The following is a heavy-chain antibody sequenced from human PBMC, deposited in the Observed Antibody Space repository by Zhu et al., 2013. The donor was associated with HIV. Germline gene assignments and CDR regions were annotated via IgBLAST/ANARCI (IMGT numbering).Heavy chain of an antibody. V-gene: IGHV3-30*18. D-gene: IGHD6-19*01. Sequence: QVQLVESGGGVVQPGMSLRLSCAASGFTFSNYGMHWVRQAPGKGLEWMAVMSHDGSNKYHADSVKGRFTISRDNSKNTLYLQMNSLRPEDTAVYYCAKNGQERQWLASLDHWGQGTLVTVSS. CDR1: GFTFSNYG. CDR2: MSHDGSNK. J-gene: IGHJ4*02. CDR3: AKNGQERQWLASLDH.